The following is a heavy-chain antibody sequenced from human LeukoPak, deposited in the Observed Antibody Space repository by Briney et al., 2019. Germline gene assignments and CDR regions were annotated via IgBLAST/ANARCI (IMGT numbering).Heavy chain of an antibody. J-gene: IGHJ4*02. CDR1: GYTFTGYY. CDR2: TNPNSGGT. V-gene: IGHV1-2*02. CDR3: ARASSGRELYSPSDY. D-gene: IGHD1-26*01. Sequence: GAPVKVSCKASGYTFTGYYMHWVRQAPGQGLEWMGWTNPNSGGTNYAQKFQGRVTMTRDTSISTAYMELSRLRSDDTAVYYCARASSGRELYSPSDYWGQGTLVTVSS.